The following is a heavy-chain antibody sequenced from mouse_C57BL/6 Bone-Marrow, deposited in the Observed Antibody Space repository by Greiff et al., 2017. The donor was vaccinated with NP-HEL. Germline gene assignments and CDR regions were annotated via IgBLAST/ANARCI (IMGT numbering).Heavy chain of an antibody. J-gene: IGHJ1*03. V-gene: IGHV5-6*01. Sequence: EVKLQESGGDLVKPGGSLKLSCAASGFTFSSYGMSWVRQTPDKRLEWVATISSGGSYTYYPDSVKGRFTISSDNSKNTLYLQMSSLKSEDTAMYYCARHQIYFDVWGTGTTVTVSS. CDR2: ISSGGSYT. CDR3: ARHQIYFDV. CDR1: GFTFSSYG.